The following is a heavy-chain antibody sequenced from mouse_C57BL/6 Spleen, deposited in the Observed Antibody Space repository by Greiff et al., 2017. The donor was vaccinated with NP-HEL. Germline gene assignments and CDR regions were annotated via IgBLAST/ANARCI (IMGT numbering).Heavy chain of an antibody. D-gene: IGHD4-1*01. V-gene: IGHV1-55*01. CDR1: GYTFTRYW. Sequence: QVQLQQPGAELVKPGASVKMSCKASGYTFTRYWITWVKQRPGQGLAWIGDIYPGSGSTHYNEKFKSKATLTVDTSSSTAYMQLSSLTSEDSAVYYCARADWDENYYAMDYWGQGTSVTVSS. CDR3: ARADWDENYYAMDY. J-gene: IGHJ4*01. CDR2: IYPGSGST.